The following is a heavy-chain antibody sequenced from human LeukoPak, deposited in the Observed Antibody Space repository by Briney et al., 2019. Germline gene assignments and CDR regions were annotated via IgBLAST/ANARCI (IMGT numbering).Heavy chain of an antibody. CDR3: ASGRGRSWFDP. J-gene: IGHJ5*02. Sequence: GASVKVSCRASGYTFTAYNIHWVRQAPGKGLEWMGWMQPSSGATNYAQKFQGRVTMTGDTSISTAYMELSRLTSDDTAFYYCASGRGRSWFDPWGRGTLVTVSS. CDR1: GYTFTAYN. D-gene: IGHD1-26*01. CDR2: MQPSSGAT. V-gene: IGHV1-2*02.